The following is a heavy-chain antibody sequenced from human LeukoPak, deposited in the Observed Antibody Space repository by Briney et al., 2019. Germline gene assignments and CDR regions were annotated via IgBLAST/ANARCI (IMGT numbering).Heavy chain of an antibody. J-gene: IGHJ4*02. CDR3: ARSLLWFGEYDY. D-gene: IGHD3-10*01. V-gene: IGHV3-21*01. CDR2: ISSSSSYI. CDR1: GFTFSSYS. Sequence: GGSLRLSCAASGFTFSSYSMNWVRQAPGKGLEWVSSISSSSSYIYYADSVKGRFTISRDNAKNSLYLQMNSLRAEDTAVYYCARSLLWFGEYDYWGQGTLVTVSS.